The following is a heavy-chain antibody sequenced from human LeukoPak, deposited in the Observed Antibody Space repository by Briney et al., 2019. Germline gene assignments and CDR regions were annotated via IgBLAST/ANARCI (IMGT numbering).Heavy chain of an antibody. J-gene: IGHJ3*02. CDR2: IIPIFGTA. CDR1: GGTFSSYA. D-gene: IGHD1-26*01. V-gene: IGHV1-69*13. CDR3: ARVLPLVGATRMMAFDI. Sequence: SVTVSCKASGGTFSSYAISWVRQAPGQGLEWMGGIIPIFGTANYAQKFQGRVTITADESTSTAYMELSSLRSEDTAVYYCARVLPLVGATRMMAFDIWGQGTMVTVSS.